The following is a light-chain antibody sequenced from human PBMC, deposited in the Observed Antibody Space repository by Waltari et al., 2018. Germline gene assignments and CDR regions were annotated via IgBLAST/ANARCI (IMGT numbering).Light chain of an antibody. V-gene: IGLV1-51*02. CDR2: EDS. CDR3: GTWDSSLSGAV. J-gene: IGLJ7*01. Sequence: QSVLTQPPSVSAAPGQRVTLSCPGGSSTIGNNYVSWYRQFPGTAPKLLIYEDSERPSGIPGRFSGSKSGTSATLDITGLQAGDEADYYCGTWDSSLSGAVFGGGTHLTVL. CDR1: SSTIGNNY.